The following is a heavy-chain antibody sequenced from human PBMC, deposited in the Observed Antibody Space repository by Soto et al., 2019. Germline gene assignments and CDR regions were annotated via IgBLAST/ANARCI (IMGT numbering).Heavy chain of an antibody. CDR3: ASTTMVRGVISDY. CDR1: GFTFTDAW. D-gene: IGHD3-10*01. V-gene: IGHV3-53*04. CDR2: IYSGGST. Sequence: PGGSLRLSCVASGFTFTDAWMSWVRQAPGKGLEWVSVIYSGGSTYYADSVKGRFTISRHNSKNTLYLQMNSLRAEDTAVYYCASTTMVRGVISDYWGQGTLVTVSS. J-gene: IGHJ4*02.